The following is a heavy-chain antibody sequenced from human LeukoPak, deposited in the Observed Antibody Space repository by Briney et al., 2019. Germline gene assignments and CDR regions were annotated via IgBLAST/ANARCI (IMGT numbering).Heavy chain of an antibody. CDR2: ISGSGGST. CDR1: GFTFGSYA. Sequence: PGGSLRLSCAASGFTFGSYAMSWVRQAPGKGLEWVSAISGSGGSTYYADSVKGRFTISRDNSKNTLYLQMNSLRAEDTAVYYCEGYYYGSGSPDYWGQGTLVTVSS. V-gene: IGHV3-23*01. CDR3: EGYYYGSGSPDY. J-gene: IGHJ4*02. D-gene: IGHD3-10*01.